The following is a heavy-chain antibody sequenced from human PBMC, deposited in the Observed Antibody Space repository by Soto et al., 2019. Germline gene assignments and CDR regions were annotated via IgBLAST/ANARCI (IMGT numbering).Heavy chain of an antibody. J-gene: IGHJ2*01. CDR1: GFTFSDYY. V-gene: IGHV3-11*04. CDR2: ISSSGSTI. D-gene: IGHD6-19*01. CDR3: ARIAVAGHYWYIDL. Sequence: GGSLRLSCAASGFTFSDYYMSWIRQAPGKGLEWVSYISSSGSTIYYADSVKGRFTISRDNAKKSLYLQMNSLRAEDTAVYYCARIAVAGHYWYIDLWGRGTLVTVSS.